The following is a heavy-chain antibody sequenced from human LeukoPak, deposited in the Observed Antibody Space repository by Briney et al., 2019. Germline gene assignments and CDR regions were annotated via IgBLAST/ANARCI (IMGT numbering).Heavy chain of an antibody. D-gene: IGHD1-26*01. CDR1: GYSISSGYY. J-gene: IGHJ5*02. CDR2: IYHSGST. CDR3: ARALSIYGSYQT. Sequence: PSETLSLTCTVSGYSISSGYYWGWIRQPPGKGLEWIGCIYHSGSTYYNPSLKSRVTISVDTSKNQFSLKLSSVTAADTAVYYCARALSIYGSYQTWGQGTLVTVS. V-gene: IGHV4-38-2*02.